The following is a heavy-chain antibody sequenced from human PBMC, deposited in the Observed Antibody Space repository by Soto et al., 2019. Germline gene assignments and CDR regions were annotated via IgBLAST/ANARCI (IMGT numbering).Heavy chain of an antibody. J-gene: IGHJ5*02. V-gene: IGHV4-31*03. CDR3: ARAKAPLYSSSWYWFDP. CDR1: GGSISSGGYY. CDR2: IYYSGST. D-gene: IGHD6-13*01. Sequence: PSETLSLTCTVSGGSISSGGYYWSWIRQHPGKGLEWIGYIYYSGSTYYNPSLKSRVTISVDTSKNQFSLKLSSVTAADTAVYYCARAKAPLYSSSWYWFDPWGKGTLVTVSS.